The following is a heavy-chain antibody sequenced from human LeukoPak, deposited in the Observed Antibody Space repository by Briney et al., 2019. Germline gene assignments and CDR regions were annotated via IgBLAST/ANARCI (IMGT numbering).Heavy chain of an antibody. CDR1: GFTFSSYA. D-gene: IGHD1-20*01. CDR3: AKREQGPNWNAEDT. J-gene: IGHJ4*02. CDR2: ISGSGGST. Sequence: GGSLRLSCAASGFTFSSYAMSWVRQAPGKGLEWVSAISGSGGSTYYADSVKGRFTISRDNSKNTLYLQMNSLRAEDTAVYYCAKREQGPNWNAEDTWGQGTLVTVSS. V-gene: IGHV3-23*01.